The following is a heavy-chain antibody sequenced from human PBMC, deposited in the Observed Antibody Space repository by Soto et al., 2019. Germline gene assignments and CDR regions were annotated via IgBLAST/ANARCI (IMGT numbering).Heavy chain of an antibody. V-gene: IGHV3-33*01. CDR2: IWDDGSNK. J-gene: IGHJ3*02. CDR1: GFTFSSYG. CDR3: ARPPLRFLEWLAFDI. D-gene: IGHD3-3*01. Sequence: QVQLVESGGGVVQPGRSLRLSCAASGFTFSSYGMHWVRQAPGKGLEWVAVIWDDGSNKYYADSVKGRFTISRDNSKNTLYLQMNSLRAEDTAVYYCARPPLRFLEWLAFDIWGQGTMVTVSS.